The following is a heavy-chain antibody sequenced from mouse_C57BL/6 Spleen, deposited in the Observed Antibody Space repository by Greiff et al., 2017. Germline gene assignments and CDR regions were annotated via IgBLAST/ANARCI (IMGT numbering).Heavy chain of an antibody. V-gene: IGHV5-6*02. CDR3: ARQGGVYYDYWFAY. Sequence: DVMLVESGGDLVKPGGSLKLSCAASGFTFSSYGMSWVRQTPDKRLAWVATISSGGSYTYYPDSGKGRFTISRDNAKNTLYLQMGSLKSEDTAMYYCARQGGVYYDYWFAYWGQGTLVTVSA. D-gene: IGHD2-4*01. CDR2: ISSGGSYT. J-gene: IGHJ3*01. CDR1: GFTFSSYG.